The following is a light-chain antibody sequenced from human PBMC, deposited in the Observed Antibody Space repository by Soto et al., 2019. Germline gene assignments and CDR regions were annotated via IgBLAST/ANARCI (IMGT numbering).Light chain of an antibody. CDR3: LQDYNYPRT. CDR1: QGIRSD. Sequence: AIQMTQSPSSLSASVGDRVTITCRASQGIRSDLGWYQQKPGKAPKLLIYAASSLQSGVPSRFSGRGSGTDVTLTINSLQPEDFATYFCLQDYNYPRTFGQGTKVEIK. CDR2: AAS. J-gene: IGKJ1*01. V-gene: IGKV1-6*01.